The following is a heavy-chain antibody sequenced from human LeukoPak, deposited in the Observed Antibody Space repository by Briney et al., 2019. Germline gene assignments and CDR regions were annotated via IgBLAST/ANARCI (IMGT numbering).Heavy chain of an antibody. CDR1: GGSISSGGYY. CDR2: IYYSGST. D-gene: IGHD5-12*01. Sequence: PSETLSLTCTVSGGSISSGGYYWSWIRQPPGKGLEWIGYIYYSGSTTYNPSLKSRVTISVDTSKNQFSLKLNSVNAADTAVYYCARLKGNRGYDPADYWGQGTLVTVSS. V-gene: IGHV4-61*08. CDR3: ARLKGNRGYDPADY. J-gene: IGHJ4*02.